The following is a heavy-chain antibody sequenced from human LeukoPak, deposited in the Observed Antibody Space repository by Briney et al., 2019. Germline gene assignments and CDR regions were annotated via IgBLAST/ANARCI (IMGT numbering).Heavy chain of an antibody. CDR3: ARHKRSLPYDF. CDR2: IYPSDSDT. D-gene: IGHD3-3*01. CDR1: GYSFTSNW. V-gene: IGHV5-51*01. Sequence: GESLRISCQSSGYSFTSNWIGWVRQMPGKGLEWMGIIYPSDSDTRYSPSFQGQVTISADKSISTAYLQWSSLKASDTAMYYCARHKRSLPYDFWGQGTLVTVSS. J-gene: IGHJ4*02.